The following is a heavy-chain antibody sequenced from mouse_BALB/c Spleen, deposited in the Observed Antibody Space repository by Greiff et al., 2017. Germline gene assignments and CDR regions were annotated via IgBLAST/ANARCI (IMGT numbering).Heavy chain of an antibody. CDR1: GFTFSSYG. CDR3: ARHNYEAY. V-gene: IGHV5-6*01. CDR2: ISSGGSYT. J-gene: IGHJ3*01. Sequence: EVKLMESGGDLVKPGGSLKLSCAASGFTFSSYGMSWVRQTPDKRLEWVATISSGGSYTYYPDSVKGRFTISRDNAKNTLYLQMSSLKSEDTAMYYCARHNYEAYWGQGTLVTVSA. D-gene: IGHD2-1*01.